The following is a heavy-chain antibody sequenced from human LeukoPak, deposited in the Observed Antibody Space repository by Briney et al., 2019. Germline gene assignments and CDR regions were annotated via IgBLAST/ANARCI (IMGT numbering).Heavy chain of an antibody. J-gene: IGHJ6*03. CDR3: ARGVGCSSTSCLQSIRPPYYYMDV. D-gene: IGHD2-2*01. CDR2: IYYSGST. V-gene: IGHV4-39*07. Sequence: SQTLSLTCTVSGGSISSGGYYWGWIRQPPGKGLEWIGSIYYSGSTYYNPSLKSRVTISVDTSKNQFSLKLSSVTAADTAVYYCARGVGCSSTSCLQSIRPPYYYMDVWGKGTTVTVSS. CDR1: GGSISSGGYY.